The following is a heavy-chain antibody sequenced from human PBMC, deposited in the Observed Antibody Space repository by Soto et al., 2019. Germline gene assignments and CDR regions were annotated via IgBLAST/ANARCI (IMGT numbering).Heavy chain of an antibody. V-gene: IGHV3-30*18. CDR1: GFTFRSHG. D-gene: IGHD3-3*01. CDR3: AKQYEFGGLEDY. J-gene: IGHJ4*02. CDR2: ISNDGRSK. Sequence: QVQLVESGGGVVQPGTSLRLSCAASGFTFRSHGMHWVRQVPGKGLEWAAAISNDGRSKYYADSVKGRFSISRDNSENTMYLQMNSLRVEDTAMYYCAKQYEFGGLEDYWGQGTLVTVSS.